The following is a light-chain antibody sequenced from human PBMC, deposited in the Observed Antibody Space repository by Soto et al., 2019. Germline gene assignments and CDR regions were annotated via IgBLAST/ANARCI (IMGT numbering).Light chain of an antibody. CDR1: STYVGVYYY. CDR2: DVT. Sequence: QSALTQPASVSGSPGQSITISCTGTSTYVGVYYYLSWFQQHPGKAPKLMIYDVTKRPSGVSNRFSGSMSGNTASLTISGLQAEDEADYYCGAWDSSLNVYVFGGGTKLTVL. V-gene: IGLV2-14*03. CDR3: GAWDSSLNVYV. J-gene: IGLJ1*01.